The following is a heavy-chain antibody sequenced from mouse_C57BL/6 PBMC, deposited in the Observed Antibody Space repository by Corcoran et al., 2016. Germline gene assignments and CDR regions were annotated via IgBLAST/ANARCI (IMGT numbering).Heavy chain of an antibody. V-gene: IGHV9-3*01. CDR2: INTYSGVP. CDR1: GYTFTTYG. J-gene: IGHJ2*01. Sequence: QIQLVQSGPELKKPGETVKISCKASGYTFTTYGMSWVKQAPGKGLKWMGWINTYSGVPTYADDFKGRFAFSLETSASTAYLQINNLKNEDTATYFCARLDDYPYYVDYWGQGTTLTVSS. CDR3: ARLDDYPYYVDY. D-gene: IGHD2-4*01.